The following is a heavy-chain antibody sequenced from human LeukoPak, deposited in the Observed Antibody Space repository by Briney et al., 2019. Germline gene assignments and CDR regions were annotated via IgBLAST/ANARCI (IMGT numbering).Heavy chain of an antibody. D-gene: IGHD3-10*02. CDR1: GFTVSSNE. V-gene: IGHV3-38*03. J-gene: IGHJ6*02. CDR2: ISGGST. CDR3: ARLFGESPDYYYYYGMDV. Sequence: GGSLRLSCAASGFTVSSNEMSWVRQAPGKGLEWVSSISGGSTYYADSRKGRFTISRDNSKNTLYLQMNSLRAEDTAVYYCARLFGESPDYYYYYGMDVWGQGTTVTVSS.